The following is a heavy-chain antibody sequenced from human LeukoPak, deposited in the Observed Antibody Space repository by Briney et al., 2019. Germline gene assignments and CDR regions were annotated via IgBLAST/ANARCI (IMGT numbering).Heavy chain of an antibody. Sequence: PSETLSLTCTVSDDSISSSSYYWGWIRQPPGKGLEWIGSIYYSGSTYYNPSLESRVTISVDTSKNQFSLKLSSVTAADTAVYYCARDRLRWPKIDYWGQGTLVTVSS. V-gene: IGHV4-39*07. CDR3: ARDRLRWPKIDY. CDR2: IYYSGST. J-gene: IGHJ4*02. D-gene: IGHD4-23*01. CDR1: DDSISSSSYY.